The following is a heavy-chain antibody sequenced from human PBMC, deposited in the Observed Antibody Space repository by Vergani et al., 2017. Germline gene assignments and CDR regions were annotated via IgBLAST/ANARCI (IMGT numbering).Heavy chain of an antibody. D-gene: IGHD1-7*01. CDR2: IYWNDDQ. V-gene: IGHV2-5*04. J-gene: IGHJ6*03. CDR3: VYRKTECGTTGCFYPVYYYYYMDV. CDR1: GFSLNTRGVS. Sequence: QITLKESGPTLVKPTQTLTLTCTFSGFSLNTRGVSVAWIRQPPGKALDWLALIYWNDDQHYSPSLNNSVTITKDTSKNQVVLTMTNMGYVDTGTYYCVYRKTECGTTGCFYPVYYYYYMDVWGKGTTVTVSS.